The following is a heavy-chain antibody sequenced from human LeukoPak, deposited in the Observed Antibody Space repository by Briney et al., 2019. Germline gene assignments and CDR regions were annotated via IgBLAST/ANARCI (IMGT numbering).Heavy chain of an antibody. D-gene: IGHD6-19*01. CDR1: GFTVSSNY. V-gene: IGHV3-53*01. CDR2: IYSGGST. J-gene: IGHJ4*02. CDR3: ARDTGYSSGRPLSSGYLDY. Sequence: GGSLRLSCAASGFTVSSNYMSWVRQAPGKGLEWVSVIYSGGSTYYADSVKGRFTISRDNSKNTLYLQMNSLRAEDTAVYYCARDTGYSSGRPLSSGYLDYWGQGTLVTVSS.